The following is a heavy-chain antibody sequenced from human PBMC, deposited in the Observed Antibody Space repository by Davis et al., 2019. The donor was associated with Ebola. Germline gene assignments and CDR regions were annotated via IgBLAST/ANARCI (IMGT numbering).Heavy chain of an antibody. CDR2: ISSSSSYI. CDR3: ARGAGDIVVVPAAIFYYYGMDV. CDR1: GFTFSSYS. D-gene: IGHD2-2*01. J-gene: IGHJ6*02. V-gene: IGHV3-21*01. Sequence: GESLKISCAASGFTFSSYSMNWVRQAPGKGLEWVSSISSSSSYIYYADSVKGRFTISRDNAKNSLYLQMNSLRAEDTAVYYCARGAGDIVVVPAAIFYYYGMDVWGQGTTVTVS.